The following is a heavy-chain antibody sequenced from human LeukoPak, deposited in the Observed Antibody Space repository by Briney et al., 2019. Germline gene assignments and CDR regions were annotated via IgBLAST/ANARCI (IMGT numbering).Heavy chain of an antibody. V-gene: IGHV1-18*01. CDR2: ISAYNGNT. D-gene: IGHD1-26*01. CDR3: ARDRAAYGGSPVDY. CDR1: GYTFTTYG. Sequence: ASVKVSCKASGYTFTTYGISWVRQAPGQGLEWMGWISAYNGNTNYAQKLQGRVTMTTDTSTSTAYMELRSLRSDDTAVYYCARDRAAYGGSPVDYWGQGTLVTVSS. J-gene: IGHJ4*02.